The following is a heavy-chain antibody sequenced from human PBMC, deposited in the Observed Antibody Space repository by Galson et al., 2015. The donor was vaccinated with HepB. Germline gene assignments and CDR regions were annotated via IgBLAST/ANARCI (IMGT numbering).Heavy chain of an antibody. D-gene: IGHD3-10*01. CDR1: GFTFSSYG. Sequence: SLRLSCAASGFTFSSYGMHWVRQAPGKGLEWVAVIWYDGSNKYYADSVKGRFTISRDNSKNTLYLQMNSLRAEDTAVYYCAKELPIYGSGQDAFDIWGQGTMVTVSS. CDR2: IWYDGSNK. V-gene: IGHV3-33*06. J-gene: IGHJ3*02. CDR3: AKELPIYGSGQDAFDI.